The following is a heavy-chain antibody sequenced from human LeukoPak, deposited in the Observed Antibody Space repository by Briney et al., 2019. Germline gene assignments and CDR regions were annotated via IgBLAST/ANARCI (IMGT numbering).Heavy chain of an antibody. Sequence: SQTLSLTCAVSGGSISSGGYSWSWIRQPPGKGLEWIGYIYHSGSTYYNPSLKSRVTISVDRSKNQFSLKLNSVTAADTAVYYCARANYGSGVIDYWGQGTLVTVSS. V-gene: IGHV4-30-2*01. CDR1: GGSISSGGYS. J-gene: IGHJ4*02. CDR3: ARANYGSGVIDY. D-gene: IGHD3-10*01. CDR2: IYHSGST.